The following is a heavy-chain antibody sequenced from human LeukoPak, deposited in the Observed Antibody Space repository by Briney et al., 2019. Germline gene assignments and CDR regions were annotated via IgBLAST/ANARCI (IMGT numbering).Heavy chain of an antibody. CDR2: MYYSGST. J-gene: IGHJ4*02. Sequence: SETLSLTCTVSGGSISDYYWSWIRQPPGKGLEWIGYMYYSGSTNYNPSLKSRVTISADTSKNQFSLKLSSVTAADTAVYYCAGGLIAAAGTRVGYWGQGTLVTVSS. CDR3: AGGLIAAAGTRVGY. D-gene: IGHD6-13*01. V-gene: IGHV4-59*01. CDR1: GGSISDYY.